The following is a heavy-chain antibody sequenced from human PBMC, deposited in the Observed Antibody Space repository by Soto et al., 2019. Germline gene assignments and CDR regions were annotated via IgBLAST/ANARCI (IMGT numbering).Heavy chain of an antibody. CDR1: GGTFSSYA. Sequence: SVKVSCKASGGTFSSYAIRWVRHAPGQGLEWMGGIIPIFGTANYAQKFQGRVTITADESTSTAYMELSSLRSEDTDVYYCARVGYCSGGSCYSFYWFDPWGQGTLVTAPQ. V-gene: IGHV1-69*13. CDR2: IIPIFGTA. D-gene: IGHD2-15*01. CDR3: ARVGYCSGGSCYSFYWFDP. J-gene: IGHJ5*02.